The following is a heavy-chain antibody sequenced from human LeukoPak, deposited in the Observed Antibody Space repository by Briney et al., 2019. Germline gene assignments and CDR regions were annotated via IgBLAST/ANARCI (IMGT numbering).Heavy chain of an antibody. D-gene: IGHD1-14*01. Sequence: GGSLRLPCAASGFIFSSYWMSWVRQAPGKGLEWVANIKQDGSEKYYVDSVKGRFTISRDNAKNSLYLQMNSLRAEDTAVYYCRIVITDAFDIWGQGTMVTVSS. CDR2: IKQDGSEK. CDR1: GFIFSSYW. V-gene: IGHV3-7*01. J-gene: IGHJ3*02. CDR3: RIVITDAFDI.